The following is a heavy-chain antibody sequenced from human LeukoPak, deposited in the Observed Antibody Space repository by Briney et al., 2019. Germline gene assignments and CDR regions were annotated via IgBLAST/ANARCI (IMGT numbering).Heavy chain of an antibody. CDR2: INHSGST. D-gene: IGHD2-2*01. J-gene: IGHJ3*02. CDR3: ARVNIVVVPAAMTTPFGAFDI. Sequence: SETLSLTCAVYGGSFSGYYWSWLRQPPGKGLEWIGEINHSGSTNYNPSLKSRVTISVDTSKNQFSLKLSSVTAADTAVYYCARVNIVVVPAAMTTPFGAFDIWGQGTMVTVSS. CDR1: GGSFSGYY. V-gene: IGHV4-34*01.